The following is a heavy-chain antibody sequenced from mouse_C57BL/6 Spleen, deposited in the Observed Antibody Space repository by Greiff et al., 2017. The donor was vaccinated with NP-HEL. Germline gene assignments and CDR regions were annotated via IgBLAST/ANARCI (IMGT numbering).Heavy chain of an antibody. D-gene: IGHD2-4*01. CDR1: GYTFTSYW. J-gene: IGHJ2*01. CDR3: ARWIYYDYDWYFDY. CDR2: IDPSDSYT. V-gene: IGHV1-59*01. Sequence: VQLQQPGAELVRPGTSVKLSCKASGYTFTSYWMHWVKQRPGQGLEWIGVIDPSDSYTNYNQKFKGKATLTVDTSSSTAYMQLSSLTSEDSAVYYCARWIYYDYDWYFDYWGQGTTLTVSS.